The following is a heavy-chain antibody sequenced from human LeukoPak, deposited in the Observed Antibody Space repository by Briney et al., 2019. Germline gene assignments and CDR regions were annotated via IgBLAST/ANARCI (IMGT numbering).Heavy chain of an antibody. J-gene: IGHJ6*02. CDR1: GYTFTSYG. CDR2: ISAYNGNT. Sequence: AASVKVSCKASGYTFTSYGISWVRQAPGQGLEWMGWISAYNGNTNYAQKLQGRVTMTTDTSTSTAYMELRSLRSDDTAVYYCARVGGLGYCSGGSCSERYYYYGMDVWGQGTTVTVSS. D-gene: IGHD2-15*01. V-gene: IGHV1-18*01. CDR3: ARVGGLGYCSGGSCSERYYYYGMDV.